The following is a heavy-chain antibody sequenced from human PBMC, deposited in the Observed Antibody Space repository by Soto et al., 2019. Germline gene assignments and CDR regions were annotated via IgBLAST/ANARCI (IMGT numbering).Heavy chain of an antibody. CDR1: EYTFTNYC. J-gene: IGHJ5*01. V-gene: IGHV1-46*01. CDR2: INPSGGST. CDR3: VVYIVGGAWSDC. Sequence: ASVKVSCKASEYTFTNYCMHWVRQAPGQGLEWMGIINPSGGSTTYAQKLQGRVTMTWDTSTSTVYMELSSPRSEDTAVYYCVVYIVGGAWSDCWGQGTLVTVSS. D-gene: IGHD1-26*01.